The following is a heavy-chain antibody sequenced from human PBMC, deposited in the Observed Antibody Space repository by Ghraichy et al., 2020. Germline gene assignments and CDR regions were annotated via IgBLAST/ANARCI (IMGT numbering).Heavy chain of an antibody. Sequence: SETLSLTCTVSGGSISSSSYYRGWIRQPPGKGLEWIGSIYYSGSTYYNPSLKSRVTISVDTSKNQFSLKLSSVTAADTAVYYCARDEVRGVMGYWGQGTLVTVSS. V-gene: IGHV4-39*07. CDR1: GGSISSSSYY. CDR2: IYYSGST. CDR3: ARDEVRGVMGY. D-gene: IGHD3-10*01. J-gene: IGHJ4*02.